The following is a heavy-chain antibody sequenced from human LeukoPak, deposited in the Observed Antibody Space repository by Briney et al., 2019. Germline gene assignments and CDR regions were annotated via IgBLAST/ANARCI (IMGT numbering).Heavy chain of an antibody. Sequence: GGSLRLSCAASGFTLSSYAMHWVRQAPGKGLEWMAVLSYEGSHTYYADSVKGRFTVSRDNSKNTLYLEMNSLGPEDTALYYCARDGQLDYWGQGTLVTVSS. CDR3: ARDGQLDY. D-gene: IGHD1-1*01. CDR2: LSYEGSHT. CDR1: GFTLSSYA. J-gene: IGHJ4*02. V-gene: IGHV3-30*04.